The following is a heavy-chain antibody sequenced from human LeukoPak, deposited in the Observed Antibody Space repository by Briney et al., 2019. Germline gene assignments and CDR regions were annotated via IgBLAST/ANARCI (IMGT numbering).Heavy chain of an antibody. CDR1: GFTFSGYV. CDR3: AKEDSSGWSPLDY. CDR2: ISGSGGST. D-gene: IGHD6-19*01. J-gene: IGHJ4*02. V-gene: IGHV3-23*01. Sequence: GGSLRLSCAASGFTFSGYVISWVRQAPGKGPQWVADISGSGGSTYYADSVKGRFSVSRDNSKNMVYLQMNSLGAEDTAVYYCAKEDSSGWSPLDYWGQGTLVTVSS.